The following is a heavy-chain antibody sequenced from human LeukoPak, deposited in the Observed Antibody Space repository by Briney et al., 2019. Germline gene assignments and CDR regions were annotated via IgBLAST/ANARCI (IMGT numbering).Heavy chain of an antibody. D-gene: IGHD1-26*01. CDR3: AKNRGGSYYSGSDY. J-gene: IGHJ4*02. Sequence: PGRSLRLSCAASGFTFSSYAMHWVRQAPGKGLEWVAVISYDGSNKYYADSVKGRFTISRDNSKNTLYLQMNSLRAEDTAVYYCAKNRGGSYYSGSDYWGQGTLVTVSS. V-gene: IGHV3-30*04. CDR2: ISYDGSNK. CDR1: GFTFSSYA.